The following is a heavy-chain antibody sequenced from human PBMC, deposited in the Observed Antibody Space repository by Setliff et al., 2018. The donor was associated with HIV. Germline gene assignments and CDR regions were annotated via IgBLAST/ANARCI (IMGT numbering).Heavy chain of an antibody. CDR3: ARVRLDLRQYWFDS. CDR1: GDSITNGMHC. D-gene: IGHD1-7*01. J-gene: IGHJ5*01. V-gene: IGHV4-39*01. Sequence: SETLSLTCTVSGDSITNGMHCWSWIRQPPGKGLEFIGSIHYNDGKTYYNAALRSRVTISADTSKNQFPRKLNSVTAADTAVYYCARVRLDLRQYWFDSWGQGSPVTVSP. CDR2: IHYNDGKT.